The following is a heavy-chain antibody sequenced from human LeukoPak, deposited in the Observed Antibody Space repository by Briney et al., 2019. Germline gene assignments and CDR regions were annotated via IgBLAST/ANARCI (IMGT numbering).Heavy chain of an antibody. J-gene: IGHJ3*02. CDR3: ARGIAGAGGAFDI. V-gene: IGHV1-2*02. CDR2: INPNSGDT. CDR1: GYTFTGYY. D-gene: IGHD1-26*01. Sequence: EASVKVSCKASGYTFTGYYMHWVRQAPGQRLEWMGWINPNSGDTKYAQKFQGRVTMTRDTSISTAYMDLSSLRSDDTAVYYCARGIAGAGGAFDIWGQGTMVTVSS.